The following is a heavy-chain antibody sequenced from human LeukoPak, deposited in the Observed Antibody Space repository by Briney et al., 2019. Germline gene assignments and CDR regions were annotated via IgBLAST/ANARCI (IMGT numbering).Heavy chain of an antibody. D-gene: IGHD2-8*01. CDR2: IYYSGIT. CDR1: GGSINNYY. J-gene: IGHJ5*02. CDR3: ARGTNMMASLRFDP. V-gene: IGHV4-59*01. Sequence: SETLSLTCTVSGGSINNYYWSWIRQPPGKGLEWIGYIYYSGITKYNPSVKSRVTISVDTSKNQFSLKVSSVTAADTAVYYCARGTNMMASLRFDPWGQGTLVTVSS.